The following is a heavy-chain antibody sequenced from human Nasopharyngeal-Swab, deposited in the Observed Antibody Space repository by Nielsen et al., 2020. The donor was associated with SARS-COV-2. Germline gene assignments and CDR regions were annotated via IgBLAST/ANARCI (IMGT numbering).Heavy chain of an antibody. J-gene: IGHJ3*02. CDR2: IWYDGSNK. V-gene: IGHV3-33*01. Sequence: GESLKISRAASGFTFSSYGMHWVRQAPGKGLEWVAVIWYDGSNKYYADSVKGRFTISRDNSKNTLYLQMNSLRAEDTAVYYCARDRIAAAGDAFDIWGQGTMVTVSS. CDR1: GFTFSSYG. CDR3: ARDRIAAAGDAFDI. D-gene: IGHD6-13*01.